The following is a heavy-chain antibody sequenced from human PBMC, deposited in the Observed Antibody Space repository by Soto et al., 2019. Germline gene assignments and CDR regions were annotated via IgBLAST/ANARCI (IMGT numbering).Heavy chain of an antibody. CDR3: ARSEESLGVVDFDY. Sequence: NPSETLSLTCTVSGGSISSGGYYWSWIRQHPGKGPEWIGYIYYSGSTYYNPSLKSRVTISVDTSKNQFSLKLSSVTAADTAVYYCARSEESLGVVDFDYWGQGTLVTVSS. V-gene: IGHV4-31*03. D-gene: IGHD3-3*01. CDR1: GGSISSGGYY. CDR2: IYYSGST. J-gene: IGHJ4*02.